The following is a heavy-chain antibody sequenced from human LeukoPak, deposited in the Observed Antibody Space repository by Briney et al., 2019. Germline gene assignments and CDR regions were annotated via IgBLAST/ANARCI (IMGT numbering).Heavy chain of an antibody. D-gene: IGHD6-19*01. J-gene: IGHJ3*02. V-gene: IGHV4-39*01. Sequence: ETLSLTCTVFGGSISSTTYYWGWIRQPPGKGLEWIGSIYYSGSTYYNPSLKSRVIISVDTSKNQFSLKLSSVTAADTAVFYCARHGGISGGWPLDAFDIWGQGTMVTVSS. CDR3: ARHGGISGGWPLDAFDI. CDR1: GGSISSTTYY. CDR2: IYYSGST.